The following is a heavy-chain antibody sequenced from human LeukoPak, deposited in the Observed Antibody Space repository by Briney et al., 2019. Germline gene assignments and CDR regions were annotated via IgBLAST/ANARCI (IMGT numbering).Heavy chain of an antibody. CDR2: IGGCGDKT. CDR1: GFTFNRNA. D-gene: IGHD6-19*01. V-gene: IGHV3-23*01. J-gene: IGHJ4*02. Sequence: PGGSLRLSCAASGFTFNRNAISWVRQAPGKGLEWVSTIGGCGDKTFHADSVKGRFTISRDNSKNMVHLQMNSLTGEDTALYYCVRRGDASSGWGDHDFWGQGALVTVSS. CDR3: VRRGDASSGWGDHDF.